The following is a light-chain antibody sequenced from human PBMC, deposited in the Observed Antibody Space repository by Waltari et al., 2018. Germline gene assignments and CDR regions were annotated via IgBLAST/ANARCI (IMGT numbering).Light chain of an antibody. V-gene: IGLV1-40*01. J-gene: IGLJ2*01. CDR3: QSYDTSLGVV. CDR1: GSNIGAGYD. CDR2: GVN. Sequence: QSVLTQPPSVSGAPGQRVTISCTGSGSNIGAGYDTHWYQLLPGKAPRLLIYGVNTRPVGVPDRFFGSQSGTSASLAITGLQAEDEGDYYCQSYDTSLGVVFGGGTKLTVL.